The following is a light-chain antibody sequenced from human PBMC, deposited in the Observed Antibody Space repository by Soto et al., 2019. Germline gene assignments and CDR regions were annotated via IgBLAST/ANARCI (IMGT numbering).Light chain of an antibody. CDR1: NLGTRY. J-gene: IGLJ2*01. V-gene: IGLV3-1*01. CDR2: QDS. Sequence: SYELTQPPSVSVSPGQTASITCSGDNLGTRYACWYQQKPGQSPVVVMYQDSKRPSGIPERFSGANSGNTATLTISGTQATDEADYYCQAWDTTTVVFGGGTKVTVL. CDR3: QAWDTTTVV.